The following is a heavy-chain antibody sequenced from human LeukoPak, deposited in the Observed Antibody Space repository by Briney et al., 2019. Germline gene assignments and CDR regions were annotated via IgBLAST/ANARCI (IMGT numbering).Heavy chain of an antibody. CDR1: GGTFSSYA. Sequence: ASVKVSCKASGGTFSSYAISWVRQAPGQGLEWMGRIIPILGIANYAQKFQGRVTITADKSTSTAYMELSSLRSEDTAVYYCARDQSGYDPGGMDVWGQGTTVTVSS. V-gene: IGHV1-69*04. CDR3: ARDQSGYDPGGMDV. CDR2: IIPILGIA. D-gene: IGHD5-12*01. J-gene: IGHJ6*02.